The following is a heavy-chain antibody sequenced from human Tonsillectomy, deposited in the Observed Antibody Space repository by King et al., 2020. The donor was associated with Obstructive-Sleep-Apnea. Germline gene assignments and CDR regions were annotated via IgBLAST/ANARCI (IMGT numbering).Heavy chain of an antibody. CDR2: IYHSGIT. CDR3: AKDDIVVVPASILTGLDV. D-gene: IGHD2-2*02. V-gene: IGHV4-38-2*02. CDR1: GYSISSGYY. J-gene: IGHJ6*02. Sequence: QLQESGPGLVKPSETLSLTCTVSGYSISSGYYWCWIRQPPGKGLEWIGSIYHSGITYYNPSLKSRVTISVYTSKNQFSLKLSSVTAADTAVYYCAKDDIVVVPASILTGLDVWGQGTTVTVSS.